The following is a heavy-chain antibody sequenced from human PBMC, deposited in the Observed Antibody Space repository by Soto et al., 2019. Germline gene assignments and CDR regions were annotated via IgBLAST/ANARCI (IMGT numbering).Heavy chain of an antibody. CDR2: IWYDGSNK. CDR1: GFTFSSYG. J-gene: IGHJ3*02. D-gene: IGHD6-19*01. V-gene: IGHV3-33*01. Sequence: PGGSLRLSCAASGFTFSSYGMHWVRQAPGKGLEWVALIWYDGSNKYYADSVKGRFTISRDNSKDTLYLQMNSLRAEDTAVYYCALSIAVAGAFDIWGQGTMVTVSS. CDR3: ALSIAVAGAFDI.